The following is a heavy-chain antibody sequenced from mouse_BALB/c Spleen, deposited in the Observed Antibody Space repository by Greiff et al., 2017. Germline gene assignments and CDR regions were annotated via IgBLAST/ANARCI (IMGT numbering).Heavy chain of an antibody. CDR3: ARSEDGYYDAMDY. V-gene: IGHV1S29*02. J-gene: IGHJ4*01. CDR2: IYPYNGGT. D-gene: IGHD2-3*01. CDR1: GYTFTDYN. Sequence: VQLQQSGPELVKPGASVKISCKASGYTFTDYNMHWVKQSHGKSLEWIGYIYPYNGGTGYNQKFKSKATLTVDNSSSTAYMELRSLTSEDSAVYYCARSEDGYYDAMDYWGQGTSVTVSS.